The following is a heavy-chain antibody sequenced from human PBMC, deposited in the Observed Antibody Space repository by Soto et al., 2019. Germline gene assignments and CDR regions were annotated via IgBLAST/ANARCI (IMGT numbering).Heavy chain of an antibody. Sequence: ASVKVSCKASGYTFTSYAMHWVRQAPGQRLEWMGWINAGNGNTKYSQKFQGRVTTTEDTSTDTAYMELSSLRSEDTAVYYCATADLYSGSYSYYLDSWGQGTLATVSS. J-gene: IGHJ4*02. D-gene: IGHD1-26*01. CDR2: INAGNGNT. V-gene: IGHV1-3*01. CDR1: GYTFTSYA. CDR3: ATADLYSGSYSYYLDS.